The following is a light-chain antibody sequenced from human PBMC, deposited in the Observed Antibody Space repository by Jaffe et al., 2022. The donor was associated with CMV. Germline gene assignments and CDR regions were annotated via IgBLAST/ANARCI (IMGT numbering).Light chain of an antibody. J-gene: IGLJ3*02. CDR2: ENN. V-gene: IGLV1-51*02. CDR3: GTWDRGLTAWV. Sequence: QSVLTQPPSVSAAPGQKVTISCSGSSSNIGNHYVSWYQQLPGTAPKLLIYENNKRPSGIPDRFSGSKSGTSATLGITGLQTGDEADYYCGTWDRGLTAWVFGGGTKLTVL. CDR1: SSNIGNHY.